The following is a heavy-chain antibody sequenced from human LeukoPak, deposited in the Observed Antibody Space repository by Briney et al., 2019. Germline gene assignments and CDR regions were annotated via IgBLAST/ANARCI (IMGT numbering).Heavy chain of an antibody. D-gene: IGHD3-22*01. V-gene: IGHV3-72*01. Sequence: PGGSLRLSCAASALTFSDNYMDWVRHAPGKGLEWVGRTRTKANSNTTEYAVSVKGRFTISRDDSKNSLYLQMNSLKTEDTAVYYCARDPFDSSGYDFDYWGQGTLVTVSS. CDR3: ARDPFDSSGYDFDY. J-gene: IGHJ4*02. CDR1: ALTFSDNY. CDR2: TRTKANSNTT.